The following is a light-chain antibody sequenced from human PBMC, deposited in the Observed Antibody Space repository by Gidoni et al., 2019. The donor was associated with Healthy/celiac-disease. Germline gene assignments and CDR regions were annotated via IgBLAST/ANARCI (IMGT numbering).Light chain of an antibody. CDR1: SNNVGNQG. CDR3: SAWDSSLSALV. V-gene: IGLV10-54*04. J-gene: IGLJ3*02. CDR2: RNN. Sequence: QAGLTQPPSVSKGLRQTATLTCTGNSNNVGNQGAAWLQQHQGHPPKLLSYRNNNRPSGISDRFSASRSGNTASLTITGLQPEDEADYYCSAWDSSLSALVFGGGTKLTVL.